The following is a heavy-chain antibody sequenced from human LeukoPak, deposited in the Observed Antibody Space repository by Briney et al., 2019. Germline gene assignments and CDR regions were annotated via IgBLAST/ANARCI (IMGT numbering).Heavy chain of an antibody. J-gene: IGHJ4*02. CDR2: IYPGDSDT. V-gene: IGHV5-51*01. CDR1: GYSFTSCW. D-gene: IGHD3-10*01. Sequence: GESLKISCKGSGYSFTSCWIGWVRQMPGKGLEWMGIIYPGDSDTRYSPSFQGQVTISADKSISTAYLQWSSLKAPDTAMYYCARHSYYYGSGTRAPFDYWGQGTLVTASS. CDR3: ARHSYYYGSGTRAPFDY.